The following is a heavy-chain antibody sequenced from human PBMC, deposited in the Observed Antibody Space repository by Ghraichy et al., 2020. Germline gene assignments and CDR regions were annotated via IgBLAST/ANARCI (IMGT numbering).Heavy chain of an antibody. D-gene: IGHD3-3*01. CDR1: GGSISSGGYY. Sequence: SETLSLTCTVSGGSISSGGYYWSWIRQHPGKGLEWIGYIYYSGSTYYNPSLNSRVTISVDTSKNQFSLKLVSVTAADTAVYYCAGTIFGVVINTPYYFDYWGPGTLVTVSS. CDR3: AGTIFGVVINTPYYFDY. J-gene: IGHJ4*02. V-gene: IGHV4-31*03. CDR2: IYYSGST.